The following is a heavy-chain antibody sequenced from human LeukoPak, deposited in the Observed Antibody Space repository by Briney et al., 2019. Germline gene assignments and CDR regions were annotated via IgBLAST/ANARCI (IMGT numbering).Heavy chain of an antibody. CDR2: INPKSGGT. Sequence: ASVKVSCTASGYSFSDYYIHWLRQAPGQGLEWMGWINPKSGGTNYAQNFQGRVTMTRDTSSTAVYMELTRLRSDDTAVYYCARPLGSLKEYWWFDPWGQGTLVTVSS. CDR3: ARPLGSLKEYWWFDP. V-gene: IGHV1-2*02. J-gene: IGHJ5*02. D-gene: IGHD2/OR15-2a*01. CDR1: GYSFSDYY.